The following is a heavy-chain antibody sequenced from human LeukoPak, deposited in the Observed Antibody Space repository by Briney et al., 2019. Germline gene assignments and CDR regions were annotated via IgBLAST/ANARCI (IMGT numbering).Heavy chain of an antibody. CDR1: RYTFSHLC. J-gene: IGHJ3*01. Sequence: SARVPCKTSRYTFSHLCLMWERQAPGQGLEWMGWISGNNDNPNYGQKFQGRFTVTTDSSTSTAYMQLRNLRSDDTAVYYCARDVFRTDDDWG. V-gene: IGHV1-18*01. D-gene: IGHD1-1*01. CDR3: ARDVFRTDDD. CDR2: ISGNNDNP.